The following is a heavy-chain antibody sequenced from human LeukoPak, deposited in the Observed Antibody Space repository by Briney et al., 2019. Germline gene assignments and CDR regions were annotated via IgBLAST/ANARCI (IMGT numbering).Heavy chain of an antibody. CDR3: AKDSGGRFCSATTCHIEH. CDR2: INPASGGT. J-gene: IGHJ5*02. D-gene: IGHD2-21*01. CDR1: GYTLTRYS. V-gene: IGHV1-46*01. Sequence: ASVKVSCKASGYTLTRYSMHWVRQAPGEGLEWMGIINPASGGTTYSQKFQGGLTMTRDTSTSAVYMRLSSLRSSDTAFYYCAKDSGGRFCSATTCHIEHWGQGTLVTVSS.